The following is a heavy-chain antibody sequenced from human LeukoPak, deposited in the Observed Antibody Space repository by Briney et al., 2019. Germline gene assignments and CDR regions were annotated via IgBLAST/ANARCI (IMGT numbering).Heavy chain of an antibody. J-gene: IGHJ4*02. CDR2: INPSGGST. V-gene: IGHV1-46*01. D-gene: IGHD6-19*01. CDR1: GYTFTSYY. Sequence: ASVKISCKASGYTFTSYYMHWVRQAPGQGLEWMGIINPSGGSTSYAQKFQGRVTMTRDTSTSTVYMELSSLRSEDTAVYCCARDERAVDEVWRLGNYWGQGTLVTVSS. CDR3: ARDERAVDEVWRLGNY.